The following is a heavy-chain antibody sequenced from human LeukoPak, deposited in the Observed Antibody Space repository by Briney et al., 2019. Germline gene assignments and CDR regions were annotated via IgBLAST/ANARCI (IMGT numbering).Heavy chain of an antibody. CDR2: ISYDGSNK. CDR1: GFTFGSYA. J-gene: IGHJ4*02. V-gene: IGHV3-30-3*01. Sequence: GGSLRLSCAASGFTFGSYAMHWVRQAPGKGLEWVAVISYDGSNKYYADSVKGRFTISRDNSKNTRYLQMNSLRAEDTAVYYCARVEGYFDYWGQGTLVTVSS. CDR3: ARVEGYFDY.